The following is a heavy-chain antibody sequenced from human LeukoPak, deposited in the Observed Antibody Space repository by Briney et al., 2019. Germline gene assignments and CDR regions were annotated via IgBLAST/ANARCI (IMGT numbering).Heavy chain of an antibody. Sequence: PSQTLSLTCTVSGGSISSGGYYWSWIRQPPGKGLEWIGYIYHSGSTYYNPSLKSRVTISVDRSKNQFSLKLSSVTAADTAVYYCARTRDCSSTSCHDYWGQGTLVTVSS. CDR1: GGSISSGGYY. CDR2: IYHSGST. V-gene: IGHV4-30-2*01. D-gene: IGHD2-2*01. CDR3: ARTRDCSSTSCHDY. J-gene: IGHJ4*02.